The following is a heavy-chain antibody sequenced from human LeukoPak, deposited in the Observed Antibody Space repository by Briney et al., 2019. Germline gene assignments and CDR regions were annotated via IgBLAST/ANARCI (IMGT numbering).Heavy chain of an antibody. V-gene: IGHV5-51*01. J-gene: IGHJ3*02. CDR2: IYPGDSDT. D-gene: IGHD6-6*01. CDR3: ARHSVAARPRDAFDI. CDR1: GYSFTSYW. Sequence: GESLQISCKGSGYSFTSYWISWVRQMPGKGLEWMGIIYPGDSDTRYSPSFQGQVTISADKSISTAHLQWSSLKASDTAMYYCARHSVAARPRDAFDIWGQGTMVTVSS.